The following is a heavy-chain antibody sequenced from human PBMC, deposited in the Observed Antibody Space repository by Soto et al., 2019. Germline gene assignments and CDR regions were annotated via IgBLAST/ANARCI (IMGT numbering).Heavy chain of an antibody. J-gene: IGHJ6*02. D-gene: IGHD2-2*01. V-gene: IGHV1-69*01. Sequence: QVQLVQSGAEVKKPGSSVKVSCKASGGTFSSYAISWVRQAPGQGLEWMGGIIPIFGTANYAQKFQGRVTITADESTSTAYMELSSLRSEDTAVYYCARSGYCSSTSCYWPYYYYGMDVWGQGTTVAFSS. CDR1: GGTFSSYA. CDR3: ARSGYCSSTSCYWPYYYYGMDV. CDR2: IIPIFGTA.